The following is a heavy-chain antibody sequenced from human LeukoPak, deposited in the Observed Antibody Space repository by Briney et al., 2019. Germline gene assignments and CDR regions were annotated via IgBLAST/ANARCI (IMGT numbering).Heavy chain of an antibody. Sequence: PGGSLRLSCAASGFTFSSYSMNWVRQAPGKGLEWVSSISSSSSYIYYADPVKGRFTISRDNAKNSLYLQMNSLRAEDTAVYYCARAYGSGSYSGYWGQGTLVTVSS. CDR3: ARAYGSGSYSGY. D-gene: IGHD3-10*01. J-gene: IGHJ4*02. V-gene: IGHV3-21*01. CDR2: ISSSSSYI. CDR1: GFTFSSYS.